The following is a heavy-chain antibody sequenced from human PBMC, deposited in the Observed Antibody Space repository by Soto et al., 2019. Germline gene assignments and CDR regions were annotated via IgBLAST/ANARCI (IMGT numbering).Heavy chain of an antibody. Sequence: SVKVSCKASGGTFSSYAISWVRQAPGQGLEWMGGIIPIFGTANYAQKFQGRVTITADESTSTAYMELSSLRSEDTAVYYCARPRRGYSGYDYDPYYYGMDVWGQGTTVTVSS. V-gene: IGHV1-69*13. CDR2: IIPIFGTA. CDR1: GGTFSSYA. CDR3: ARPRRGYSGYDYDPYYYGMDV. J-gene: IGHJ6*02. D-gene: IGHD5-12*01.